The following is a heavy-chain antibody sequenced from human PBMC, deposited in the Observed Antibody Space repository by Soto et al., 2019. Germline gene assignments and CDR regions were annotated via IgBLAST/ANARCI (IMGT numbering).Heavy chain of an antibody. CDR3: ARLSGSWYSASYYYGMDV. V-gene: IGHV3-21*01. Sequence: EVQLVESGGGLAKPGGSLRLSCAASGFTFSSYSMNWVRQAPGKGLEWVSSISSSSSYIYYADSVKGRFTISRDNAKNSLYLQMNSLRAEDTAVYYCARLSGSWYSASYYYGMDVWGQGTTVTVSS. D-gene: IGHD6-13*01. CDR2: ISSSSSYI. J-gene: IGHJ6*02. CDR1: GFTFSSYS.